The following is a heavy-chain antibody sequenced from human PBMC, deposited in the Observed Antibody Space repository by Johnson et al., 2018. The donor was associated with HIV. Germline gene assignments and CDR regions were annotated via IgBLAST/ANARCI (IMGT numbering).Heavy chain of an antibody. V-gene: IGHV3-30*18. Sequence: QVQLVESGGGLVKPGGSLRLSCAASGFTFSDYYMSWIRQAPGKGLEWVAVISYDGSNKYYADSVKGRFTISRDNSKNTLYLQMNSLRAEDTAVYYCVKEGITMEVDIWGQGTMVTVSS. CDR1: GFTFSDYY. CDR3: VKEGITMEVDI. CDR2: ISYDGSNK. J-gene: IGHJ3*02. D-gene: IGHD3-10*01.